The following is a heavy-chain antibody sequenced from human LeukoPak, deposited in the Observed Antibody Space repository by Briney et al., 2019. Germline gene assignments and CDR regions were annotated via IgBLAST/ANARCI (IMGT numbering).Heavy chain of an antibody. J-gene: IGHJ4*02. D-gene: IGHD3-22*01. V-gene: IGHV4-34*01. CDR2: INHSGST. CDR3: ARAGGWLPYYYDSSGYSDY. CDR1: GGSFSGYY. Sequence: SETLSLTCAVYGGSFSGYYWSWIRQPPGKGLEWIGEINHSGSTNYNPSLKSRVTISVDTSKNQFSLKLSSVTAADTAVYYCARAGGWLPYYYDSSGYSDYWGQGTLVTVSS.